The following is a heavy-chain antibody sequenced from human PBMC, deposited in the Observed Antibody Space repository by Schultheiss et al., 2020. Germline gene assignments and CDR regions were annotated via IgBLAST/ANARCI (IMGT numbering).Heavy chain of an antibody. CDR1: GGSISNGGYY. CDR3: ARAGPGGRFLGY. D-gene: IGHD3-3*01. J-gene: IGHJ4*02. CDR2: IYYSGST. Sequence: SETLSLTCTVSGGSISNGGYYWSWIRQPPGKGLEWIGYIYYSGSTYYNPSLKSRVTISVDKSKNQFSLKLSSVTAADTAVYYCARAGPGGRFLGYWGQGTLVTVSS. V-gene: IGHV4-31*03.